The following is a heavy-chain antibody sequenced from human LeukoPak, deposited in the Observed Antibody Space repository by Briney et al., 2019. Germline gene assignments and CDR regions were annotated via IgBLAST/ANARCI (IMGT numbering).Heavy chain of an antibody. CDR1: GFTFSDYY. D-gene: IGHD2-2*02. J-gene: IGHJ6*03. V-gene: IGHV3-11*04. CDR2: ISSSGSTI. Sequence: PGGSLRLSCAASGFTFSDYYMSWIRQAPGKGLEWVSYISSSGSTIYYADSVKGRFTISRDNAKNSLYLQMNSLRAEDTAVYYCARIPPYYYYYYMDVWGKGTTVTVSS. CDR3: ARIPPYYYYYYMDV.